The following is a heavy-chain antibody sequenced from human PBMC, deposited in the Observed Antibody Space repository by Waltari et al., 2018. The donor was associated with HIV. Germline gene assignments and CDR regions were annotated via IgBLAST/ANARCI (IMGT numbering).Heavy chain of an antibody. J-gene: IGHJ2*01. Sequence: QVELQQWGGGLVLKPSETLSLACALPGGSLPGNYLSWIRQGPGKGPEWIGEINHSGTVNYKPSLRRRITISFDMPSNQLSLRLTSVTAADSAAYYCARWRGHFDVWGRGTLVTVS. V-gene: IGHV4-34*01. D-gene: IGHD3-3*01. CDR2: INHSGTV. CDR3: ARWRGHFDV. CDR1: GGSLPGNY.